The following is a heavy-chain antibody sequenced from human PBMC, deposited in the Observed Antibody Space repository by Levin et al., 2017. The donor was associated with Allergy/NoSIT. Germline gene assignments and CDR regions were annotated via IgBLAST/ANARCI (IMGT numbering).Heavy chain of an antibody. Sequence: GGSLRLSCAASRFSLSNAWMNWVRQAPGKGLEWIGRITSKTDGAATDYAAPLKGRFTISRDDSTNTLYLEMNSMKVEDTALYFCATQFQWWGQGTLVTVSS. J-gene: IGHJ4*02. CDR3: ATQFQW. CDR1: RFSLSNAW. V-gene: IGHV3-15*01. CDR2: ITSKTDGAAT. D-gene: IGHD6-19*01.